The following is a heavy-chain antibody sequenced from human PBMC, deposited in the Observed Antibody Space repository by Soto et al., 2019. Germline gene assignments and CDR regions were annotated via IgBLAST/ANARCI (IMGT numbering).Heavy chain of an antibody. V-gene: IGHV3-7*01. CDR3: ARERYNWNYYFDY. CDR2: IKQDGSEK. J-gene: IGHJ4*02. CDR1: GFTFSSYW. Sequence: GGSLRLSCAASGFTFSSYWMSWVHQAPGKGLEWVANIKQDGSEKYYVDSVKGRFTISRDNAKNSLYLQMNSLRAEDTAVYYCARERYNWNYYFDYWGQGTLVTVSS. D-gene: IGHD1-7*01.